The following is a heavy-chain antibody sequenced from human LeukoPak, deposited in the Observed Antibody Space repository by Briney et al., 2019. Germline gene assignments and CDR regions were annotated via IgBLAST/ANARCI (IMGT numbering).Heavy chain of an antibody. J-gene: IGHJ3*02. V-gene: IGHV3-7*02. D-gene: IGHD3-10*01. CDR3: AKGVWVVRGVIGDAFDI. CDR1: GITFGSYW. Sequence: GGSLRLSCAASGITFGSYWMTWVRQAPGKGLECVANIKPDGSEKHYVDSVEGRFTISRDNSKNTLYLQMNSLRAEDTAVYYCAKGVWVVRGVIGDAFDIWGQGTMVTVSS. CDR2: IKPDGSEK.